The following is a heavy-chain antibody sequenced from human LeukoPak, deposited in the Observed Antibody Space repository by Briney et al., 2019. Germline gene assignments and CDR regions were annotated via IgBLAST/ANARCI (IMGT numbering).Heavy chain of an antibody. Sequence: ASVKVSCKASGYTFTGYIMHWVRQATGQGLEWMGWMNPNSGNTGYAQKFQGRVTITRNTSISTAYMELSRLRSDDTAVYYCARDDVKLWFVYWGQGTLVTVSS. D-gene: IGHD3-10*01. V-gene: IGHV1-8*03. CDR2: MNPNSGNT. CDR3: ARDDVKLWFVY. CDR1: GYTFTGYI. J-gene: IGHJ4*02.